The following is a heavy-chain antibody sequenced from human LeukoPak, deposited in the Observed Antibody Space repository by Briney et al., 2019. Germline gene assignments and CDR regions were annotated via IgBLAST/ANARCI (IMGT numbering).Heavy chain of an antibody. Sequence: PGGSLRLSCAGSGFTFSDYSMNWVRQAPGKGLEWVANIKQDGSEQYYVDSVKGRFTISRDNAKNSLSLQMNSLRAEDTAVYYCARPLMYYYGSETYFWFDPWGQGTLVTVSS. V-gene: IGHV3-7*01. CDR2: IKQDGSEQ. D-gene: IGHD3-10*01. CDR3: ARPLMYYYGSETYFWFDP. J-gene: IGHJ5*02. CDR1: GFTFSDYS.